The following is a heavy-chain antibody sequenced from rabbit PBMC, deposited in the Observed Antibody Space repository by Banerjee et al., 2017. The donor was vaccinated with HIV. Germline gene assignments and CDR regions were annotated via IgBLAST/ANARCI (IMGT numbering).Heavy chain of an antibody. CDR2: IYTGNGGT. Sequence: QQLEESGGGLVKPGASLTLTCTASGIDFSIYYYMCWVRQAPGKGLEWIACIYTGNGGTYYASWAKGRFTISKASSTIVTLQMTSLTAADTATYFCARGLSSSGNSFNLWGQGTLVTVS. D-gene: IGHD1-1*01. J-gene: IGHJ4*01. CDR3: ARGLSSSGNSFNL. CDR1: GIDFSIYYY. V-gene: IGHV1S40*01.